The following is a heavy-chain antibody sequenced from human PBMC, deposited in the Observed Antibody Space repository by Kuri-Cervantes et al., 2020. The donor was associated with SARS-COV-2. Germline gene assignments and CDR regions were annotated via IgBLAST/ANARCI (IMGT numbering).Heavy chain of an antibody. V-gene: IGHV4-38-2*01. CDR1: GYSISSGYY. CDR2: IYHSGST. Sequence: SETLSLTCAVSGYSISSGYYWGWIRQPPGKGLEWIGSIYHSGSTYYNPSLKGRVTISVDRSKNQFSLKLSSVTAADTAVYYCARGRTSGYYYYFDYWGQGTLVTVSS. CDR3: ARGRTSGYYYYFDY. J-gene: IGHJ4*02. D-gene: IGHD3-22*01.